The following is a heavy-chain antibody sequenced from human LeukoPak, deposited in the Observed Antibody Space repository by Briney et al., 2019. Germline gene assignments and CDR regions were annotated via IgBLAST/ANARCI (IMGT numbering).Heavy chain of an antibody. V-gene: IGHV3-21*01. J-gene: IGHJ4*02. Sequence: GRSLRLSCAASGFTFSSFGMDWVRQAPGKGLEWVSSISSSSSDTYYADSVKGRFTISRDNADNSLYLQMNSLRAEDTAVYYCARDKTDYYDTSDYPDYWGQGALVTVSS. CDR1: GFTFSSFG. CDR2: ISSSSSDT. D-gene: IGHD3-22*01. CDR3: ARDKTDYYDTSDYPDY.